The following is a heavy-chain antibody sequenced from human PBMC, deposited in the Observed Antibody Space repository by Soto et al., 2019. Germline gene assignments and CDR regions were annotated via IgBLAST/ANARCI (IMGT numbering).Heavy chain of an antibody. D-gene: IGHD1-7*01. Sequence: PSETLSLTCTVSGDTITSFSWNWIRQSAGKGLEWIGRISTTGNTHYSPSLEGRVTMSLDTSKNQFSLKLTSVTAADTAVYYCEGESGENWSYEAYWGQGTLVTVSS. V-gene: IGHV4-4*07. CDR1: GDTITSFS. CDR2: ISTTGNT. CDR3: EGESGENWSYEAY. J-gene: IGHJ4*02.